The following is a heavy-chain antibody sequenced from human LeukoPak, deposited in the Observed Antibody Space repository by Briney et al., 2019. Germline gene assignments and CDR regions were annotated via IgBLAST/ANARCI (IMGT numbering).Heavy chain of an antibody. Sequence: GGSLRLSCTVPGFTVSSNSMSWVRQAPGKGLVWVSRINNDGSTTSYADSVKGRFTISRDNAKNTLYLQMNNLRAEDTAVYYCARDLSFGAPYNWFDPWGQGTLVTVSS. CDR2: INNDGSTT. V-gene: IGHV3-74*01. CDR3: ARDLSFGAPYNWFDP. J-gene: IGHJ5*02. CDR1: GFTVSSNS. D-gene: IGHD3-10*01.